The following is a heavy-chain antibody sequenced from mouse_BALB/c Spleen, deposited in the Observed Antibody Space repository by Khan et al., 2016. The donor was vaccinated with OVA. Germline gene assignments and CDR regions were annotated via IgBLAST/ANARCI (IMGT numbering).Heavy chain of an antibody. CDR1: GYTFTDYA. D-gene: IGHD1-1*02. V-gene: IGHV1S137*01. CDR3: ARGGKFAY. Sequence: QVQLQQSGAELVSPGVSVKISCKGSGYTFTDYAMHWVKQSHAKSLEWIGVISTYYGDVDYSQKFKGKATMTVDRSSSTAYMELARLTSEDSAIYYCARGGKFAYWGQGTLVTVSA. J-gene: IGHJ3*01. CDR2: ISTYYGDV.